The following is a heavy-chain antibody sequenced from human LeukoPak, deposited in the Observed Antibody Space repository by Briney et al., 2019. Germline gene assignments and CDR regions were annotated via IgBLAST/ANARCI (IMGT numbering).Heavy chain of an antibody. D-gene: IGHD4-17*01. CDR1: GFTFSSYA. V-gene: IGHV3-23*01. J-gene: IGHJ4*02. Sequence: PGGYLRLSSAASGFTFSSYAMSWVRQAPGKGLEWVSAISGSGGSTYYADSVKGRFTISRDNSKNTLYLQMTSLRAEDTAVYYCAPLGVTTWLDYWGQGTLVTVSS. CDR2: ISGSGGST. CDR3: APLGVTTWLDY.